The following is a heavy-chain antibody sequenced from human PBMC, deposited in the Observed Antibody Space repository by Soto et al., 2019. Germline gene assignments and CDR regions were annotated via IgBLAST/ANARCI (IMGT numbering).Heavy chain of an antibody. J-gene: IGHJ4*02. Sequence: QVQLVESGGGVVQPGKSLRLSCAATGFIFRSYGVHWVRQAPGKGLEWVALISNDGNNAYYADAVNGRFTISRDNAKKTVSLQMNSLRAEDTAVYYCAKQGIEVAGTDYFDYWGQGALVTVAS. CDR1: GFIFRSYG. V-gene: IGHV3-30*18. D-gene: IGHD6-19*01. CDR2: ISNDGNNA. CDR3: AKQGIEVAGTDYFDY.